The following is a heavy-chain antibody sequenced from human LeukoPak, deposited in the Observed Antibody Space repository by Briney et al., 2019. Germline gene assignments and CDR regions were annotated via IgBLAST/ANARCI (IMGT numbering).Heavy chain of an antibody. Sequence: SETLSLTCTVSGGSISSYYWSWVRQPPGKGLEWIGYVSYSGSTDYNPSLKSRVIISIDTSKNQFSLRLSSVTAADTAVYYCARVGGIAAAIDYWGQGTLVTVSS. D-gene: IGHD6-13*01. CDR3: ARVGGIAAAIDY. CDR1: GGSISSYY. J-gene: IGHJ4*02. CDR2: VSYSGST. V-gene: IGHV4-59*01.